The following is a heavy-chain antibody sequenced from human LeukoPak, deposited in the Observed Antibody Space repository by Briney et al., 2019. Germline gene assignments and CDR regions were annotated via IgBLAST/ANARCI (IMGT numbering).Heavy chain of an antibody. CDR3: ATHGDYYDSGGY. CDR2: FDPEDGET. J-gene: IGHJ4*02. V-gene: IGHV1-24*01. CDR1: GYTLTELS. Sequence: ASVKVSCKVSGYTLTELSMHWVRQAPGKGLEWMGGFDPEDGETIYAQKFQGRVTMTEDTSTDTAYMELSSLRSEDTAVYYCATHGDYYDSGGYWGQGTLVTVSS. D-gene: IGHD3-22*01.